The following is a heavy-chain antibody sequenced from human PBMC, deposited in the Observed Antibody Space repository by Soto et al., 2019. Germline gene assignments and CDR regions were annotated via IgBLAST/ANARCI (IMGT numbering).Heavy chain of an antibody. D-gene: IGHD6-19*01. J-gene: IGHJ5*02. Sequence: GGSLRLSYAASGFTFSSYSMTWVRQAPGKGLEWVSYISSSSSTIYYADSVKGRFTISRVNAKISLYLQMSRLRDADTSVFYCARSLSLAVAVHKWFDPCGHVTLVTVSS. CDR1: GFTFSSYS. CDR3: ARSLSLAVAVHKWFDP. CDR2: ISSSSSTI. V-gene: IGHV3-48*02.